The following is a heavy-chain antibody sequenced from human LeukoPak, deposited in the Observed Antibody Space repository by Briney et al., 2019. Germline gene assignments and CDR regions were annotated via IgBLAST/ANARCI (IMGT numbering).Heavy chain of an antibody. J-gene: IGHJ4*01. D-gene: IGHD6-13*01. CDR1: GGSISSSSYY. V-gene: IGHV4-39*07. Sequence: SETLSLTCTVSGGSISSSSYYWGWIRQPPGKGLEWIGSIYYSGSTYYNPSLKSRVTISVDTSKNQFSLKLSSVTAADTAVYYCARDGGAADIFDYWGHGTLVTVSS. CDR2: IYYSGST. CDR3: ARDGGAADIFDY.